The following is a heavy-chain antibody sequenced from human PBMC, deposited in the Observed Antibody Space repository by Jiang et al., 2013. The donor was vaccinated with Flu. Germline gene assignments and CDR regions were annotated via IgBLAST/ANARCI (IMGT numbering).Heavy chain of an antibody. CDR1: GFTFSSYA. CDR3: TPLETTKEYYDILTGYLDY. J-gene: IGHJ4*02. D-gene: IGHD3-9*01. V-gene: IGHV3-30*04. CDR2: ISYDGSNK. Sequence: VQLVESGGGVVQPGRSLRLSCAASGFTFSSYAMHWVRQAPGKGLEWVAVISYDGSNKYYADSVKGRFTISRDNSKNTLYLQMNSLRAEDTAVYYCTPLETTKEYYDILTGYLDYWGQGTLVTASS.